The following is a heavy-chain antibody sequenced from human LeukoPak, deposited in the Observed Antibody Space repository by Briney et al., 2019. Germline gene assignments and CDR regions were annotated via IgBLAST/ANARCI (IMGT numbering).Heavy chain of an antibody. CDR3: AREVDSGYENDFDY. Sequence: AAVKVSCKASGYTFTGYYMHWVRQAPGQGIEWMGWINPNSGGTNYAQKFQGRVTMTRDTSISTAYMELSRLRSDDTAVYYCAREVDSGYENDFDYWGQGTLVTVSS. D-gene: IGHD5-12*01. CDR1: GYTFTGYY. CDR2: INPNSGGT. J-gene: IGHJ4*02. V-gene: IGHV1-2*02.